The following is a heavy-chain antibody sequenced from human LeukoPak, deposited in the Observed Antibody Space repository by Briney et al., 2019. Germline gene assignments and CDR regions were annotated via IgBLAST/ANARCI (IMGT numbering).Heavy chain of an antibody. CDR3: AKDRERVWFGELMF. CDR2: IWYDGSNK. Sequence: GRSLRLSCAASGFTFSSYGMHWVRQAPGKGLEWVAVIWYDGSNKCYADSVKGRFTISRDNSKNTLYLQMNSLRAEDTAVYYCAKDRERVWFGELMFWGQGTLVTVSS. D-gene: IGHD3-10*01. CDR1: GFTFSSYG. J-gene: IGHJ4*02. V-gene: IGHV3-33*06.